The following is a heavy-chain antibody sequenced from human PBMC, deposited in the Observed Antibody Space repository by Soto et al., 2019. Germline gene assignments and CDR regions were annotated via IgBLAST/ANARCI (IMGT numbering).Heavy chain of an antibody. Sequence: QVQLQESGPGLVKPSQTLSLTCTVSGGSISSGGYYWGWLRQHQGKGLEWIGSIYNSGSTYYNPSLKSRVTISGDTSKYQCSLKLSSVTAADTGVYYCARVRGGGPFDDWGQGTLVTVSS. V-gene: IGHV4-31*03. CDR1: GGSISSGGYY. CDR3: ARVRGGGPFDD. J-gene: IGHJ4*02. D-gene: IGHD1-26*01. CDR2: IYNSGST.